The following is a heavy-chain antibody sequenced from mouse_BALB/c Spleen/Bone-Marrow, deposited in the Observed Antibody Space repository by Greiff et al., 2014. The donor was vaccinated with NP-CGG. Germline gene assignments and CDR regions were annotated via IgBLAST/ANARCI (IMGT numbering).Heavy chain of an antibody. D-gene: IGHD2-13*01. CDR3: ARGLYYVAYGPGFAY. J-gene: IGHJ3*01. CDR2: INSNGGTT. Sequence: EVQRVESGGGLVQPGGSLKLSCAASGFTFSNYGMSWVHQTPDKRLDLVATINSNGGTTYYPDSVKGRFTISRDNAKNTLYLQMSSLKSEDTAMYFCARGLYYVAYGPGFAYWGQGTLVTVSA. V-gene: IGHV5-6-3*01. CDR1: GFTFSNYG.